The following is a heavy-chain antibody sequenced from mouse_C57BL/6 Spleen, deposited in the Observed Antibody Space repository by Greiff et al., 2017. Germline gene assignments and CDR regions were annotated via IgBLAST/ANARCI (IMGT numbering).Heavy chain of an antibody. J-gene: IGHJ1*03. V-gene: IGHV5-6*01. CDR2: ISSGGSYT. D-gene: IGHD1-1*01. CDR3: ARHEITTVHWYFDV. CDR1: GFTFSSYG. Sequence: EVKLMESGGDLVKPGGSLKLSCAASGFTFSSYGMSWVRQTPDKRLEWVATISSGGSYTYYPDSVKGRFTISRDNAKNTLYLQMSSLKSEDTAMYYCARHEITTVHWYFDVWGTGTTVTVSS.